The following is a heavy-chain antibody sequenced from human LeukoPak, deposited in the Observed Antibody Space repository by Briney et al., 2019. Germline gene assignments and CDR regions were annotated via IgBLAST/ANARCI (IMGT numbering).Heavy chain of an antibody. CDR3: ARGADAAYDY. J-gene: IGHJ4*02. V-gene: IGHV3-13*04. CDR2: IGFAGDT. D-gene: IGHD1-26*01. Sequence: TGGSLRLSCAASGFTFSNYDMHWVRQTIGKGLEWVSIIGFAGDTYYPGSVRGRFTISRENAKNSLYLQMNSLRVEDTALYFCARGADAAYDYWGQGTLVTVSS. CDR1: GFTFSNYD.